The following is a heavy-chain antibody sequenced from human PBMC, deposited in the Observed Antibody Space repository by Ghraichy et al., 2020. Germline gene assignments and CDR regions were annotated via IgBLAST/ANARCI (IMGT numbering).Heavy chain of an antibody. J-gene: IGHJ6*03. D-gene: IGHD4-11*01. CDR2: IYYSGSP. V-gene: IGHV4-59*08. Sequence: SETLSLTCTVSGGSISSYYWSWIRQPPGKGLEWIGYIYYSGSPNYNPSLKSRVTISVDTSKNQFSLKLSSVTAADTAVYYCARGDYRINYYMDVWGKGTTVTVSS. CDR1: GGSISSYY. CDR3: ARGDYRINYYMDV.